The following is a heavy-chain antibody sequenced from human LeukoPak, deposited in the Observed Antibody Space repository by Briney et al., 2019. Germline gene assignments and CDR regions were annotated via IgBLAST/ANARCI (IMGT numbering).Heavy chain of an antibody. CDR1: GFTFSSYS. Sequence: GGSLRLSCAASGFTFSSYSMNWVRQAPGKGLEWVSSISSSSSYIYYADSVKGRFTISRDNAKNSLYLQMNSLRAEDTAVYYCASYEGGEGRYFDWLSPDTDYWGQGTPVTVSS. CDR2: ISSSSSYI. CDR3: ASYEGGEGRYFDWLSPDTDY. D-gene: IGHD3-9*01. V-gene: IGHV3-21*01. J-gene: IGHJ4*02.